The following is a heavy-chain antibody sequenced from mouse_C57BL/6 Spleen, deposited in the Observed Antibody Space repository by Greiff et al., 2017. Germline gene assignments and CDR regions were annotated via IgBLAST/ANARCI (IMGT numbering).Heavy chain of an antibody. Sequence: QVQLQQSGAELVKPGASVKISCKASGYAFSSYWMNWVKQRPGKGLEWIGYIYPGDGGSTYNGKFKGKATLTADKSSSTAYLQLSSRTSEDAAVYFCGRWGDSYYDEFAYWGQGTLVTVSA. CDR1: GYAFSSYW. D-gene: IGHD1-1*01. V-gene: IGHV1-80*01. CDR2: IYPGDGGS. J-gene: IGHJ3*01. CDR3: GRWGDSYYDEFAY.